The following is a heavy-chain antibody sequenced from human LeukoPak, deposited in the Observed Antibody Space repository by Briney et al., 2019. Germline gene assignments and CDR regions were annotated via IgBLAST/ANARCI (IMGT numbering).Heavy chain of an antibody. CDR1: GGSISDENYY. Sequence: SKTLSLTCTVSGGSISDENYYLSWIRQPAGKGLEWIGRLYTRGSTNYNPSLKSRVTISVDTSKNQFSLKLSSVAAADTAVYYCARVVPPRYCSSTSCRNYYYYYYMDVWGKGTTVTISS. V-gene: IGHV4-61*02. D-gene: IGHD2-2*01. J-gene: IGHJ6*03. CDR2: LYTRGST. CDR3: ARVVPPRYCSSTSCRNYYYYYYMDV.